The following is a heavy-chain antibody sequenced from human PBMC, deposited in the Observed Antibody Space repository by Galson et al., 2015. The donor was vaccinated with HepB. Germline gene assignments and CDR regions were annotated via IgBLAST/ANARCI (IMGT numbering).Heavy chain of an antibody. Sequence: SLRLSCAASGFTFSDSPVNWVRQPSGKGLEWVGRIRSKATNFAALYVPSLQGRFTISRDDSKNLAYLHMRSLKTDDTAVYYCVRSGDFSGYSSRWGQGTLVTVSS. V-gene: IGHV3-73*01. J-gene: IGHJ4*02. D-gene: IGHD6-13*01. CDR1: GFTFSDSP. CDR3: VRSGDFSGYSSR. CDR2: IRSKATNFAA.